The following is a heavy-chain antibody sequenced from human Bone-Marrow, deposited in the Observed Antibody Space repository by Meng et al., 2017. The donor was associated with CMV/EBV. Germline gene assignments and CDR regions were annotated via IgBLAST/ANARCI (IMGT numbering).Heavy chain of an antibody. Sequence: YTFTGYHIHWVRQAPGQGLEWMGWIDPTRGDTHYAQKVQDRVTVTRDSSVHTAYMELSRLRSDDTAVYYCARDRNYYDSDDYYSLDYWGQGTQVTVSS. J-gene: IGHJ4*02. CDR2: IDPTRGDT. D-gene: IGHD3-22*01. V-gene: IGHV1-2*02. CDR1: YTFTGYH. CDR3: ARDRNYYDSDDYYSLDY.